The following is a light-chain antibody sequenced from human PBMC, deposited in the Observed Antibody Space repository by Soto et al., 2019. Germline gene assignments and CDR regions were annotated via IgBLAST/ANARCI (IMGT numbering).Light chain of an antibody. CDR3: KQYGSSLIT. CDR2: GAY. J-gene: IGKJ5*01. CDR1: QSVNSVY. V-gene: IGKV3-20*01. Sequence: EIVLTQSPCTLSLSPGERASLSCRADQSVNSVYLAWYQHKPGQAHRLLIYGAYDRATGIQDRFSGSGSGTDFTLTIRRLEPEDFAVYYCKQYGSSLITFGQGTRLEIK.